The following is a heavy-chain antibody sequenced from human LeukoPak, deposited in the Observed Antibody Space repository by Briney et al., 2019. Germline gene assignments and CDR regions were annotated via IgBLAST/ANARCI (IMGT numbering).Heavy chain of an antibody. D-gene: IGHD2-15*01. Sequence: SVKVSCKASGGTFSSYAISWVRQAPGQGLEWMGRIIPIFGIANYAQKFQGGVTITADKSTSTAYMELSSLRSEDTAVYYCAREYCSGGSCYAEFDYWGQGTLVTVSS. CDR2: IIPIFGIA. CDR3: AREYCSGGSCYAEFDY. V-gene: IGHV1-69*04. CDR1: GGTFSSYA. J-gene: IGHJ4*02.